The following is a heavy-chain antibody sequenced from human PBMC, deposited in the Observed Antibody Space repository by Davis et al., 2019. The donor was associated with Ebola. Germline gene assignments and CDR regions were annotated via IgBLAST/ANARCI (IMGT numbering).Heavy chain of an antibody. CDR2: IQQDGSEK. J-gene: IGHJ4*02. D-gene: IGHD6-19*01. CDR3: ARVAIVVAGTGGLFDY. CDR1: GFTFSNYW. Sequence: PGGSLRLSCAASGFTFSNYWMTWVRQTPGKGLEWVANIQQDGSEKNYVDSVKGRFTISRDNAKNSLYLQMDSLRAEDTAFYYCARVAIVVAGTGGLFDYWGLGNLVTVSS. V-gene: IGHV3-7*01.